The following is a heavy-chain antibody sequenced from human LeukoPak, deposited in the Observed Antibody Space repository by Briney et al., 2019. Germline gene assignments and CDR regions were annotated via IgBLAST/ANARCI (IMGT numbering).Heavy chain of an antibody. Sequence: PGGSLRLSCAASGFTFSSYGMHWVRQAPGKGLEWVAVISYDGSNKYYADSVKGRFTISRDNSKNTLYLQMNSLRAEDTAVYYCAKVRNIVVVTAEFDYWGQGTLVTVSS. CDR2: ISYDGSNK. CDR1: GFTFSSYG. V-gene: IGHV3-30*18. J-gene: IGHJ4*02. D-gene: IGHD2-21*02. CDR3: AKVRNIVVVTAEFDY.